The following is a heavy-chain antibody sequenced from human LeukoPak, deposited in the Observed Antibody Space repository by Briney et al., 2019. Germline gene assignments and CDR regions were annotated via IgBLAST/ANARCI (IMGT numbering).Heavy chain of an antibody. D-gene: IGHD6-19*01. V-gene: IGHV4-4*02. J-gene: IGHJ5*02. CDR3: ASMLGYSSGWYRSDWFDP. Sequence: SETLSLTCAVSGVSISSSNWWSWVRQPPGEGLGWIGEIYHSGSTNYNPSLKSRVTISVDKSKNQFSLKLSSVTAADTAVYYCASMLGYSSGWYRSDWFDPWGQGTLVTVSS. CDR2: IYHSGST. CDR1: GVSISSSNW.